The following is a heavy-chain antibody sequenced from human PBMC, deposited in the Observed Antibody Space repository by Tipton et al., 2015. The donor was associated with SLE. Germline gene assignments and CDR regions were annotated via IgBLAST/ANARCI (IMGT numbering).Heavy chain of an antibody. CDR1: GGSISSSIYY. V-gene: IGHV4-39*01. J-gene: IGHJ5*02. CDR3: ARLLLHIGWFDP. Sequence: TLSLTCTVSGGSISSSIYYWGWNRQPPGKGLEWIGCVYYSGSTYYNPSLQSRVTISVDTANNQVSLKLSPVTAADTAVYYCARLLLHIGWFDPWGQGTLVTVSS. D-gene: IGHD2/OR15-2a*01. CDR2: VYYSGST.